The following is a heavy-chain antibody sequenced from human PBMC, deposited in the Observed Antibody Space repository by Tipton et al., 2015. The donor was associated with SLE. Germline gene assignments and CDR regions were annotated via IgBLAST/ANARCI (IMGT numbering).Heavy chain of an antibody. D-gene: IGHD1-26*01. V-gene: IGHV4-30-2*01. J-gene: IGHJ3*02. Sequence: TLSLTCTVSGGSISSGGYSWSWIRQPPGKGLELIGYIYQSGSTNYTPSLRGRVTISVDRSKNQFSLKLTSVTAADTAMYYCARVESGSYGVAFDIWGQGTMVTVSS. CDR2: IYQSGST. CDR1: GGSISSGGYS. CDR3: ARVESGSYGVAFDI.